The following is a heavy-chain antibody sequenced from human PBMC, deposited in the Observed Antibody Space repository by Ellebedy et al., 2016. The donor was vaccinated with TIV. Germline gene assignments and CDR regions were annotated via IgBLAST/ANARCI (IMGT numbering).Heavy chain of an antibody. CDR2: ISHSGSI. Sequence: SETLSLSCTVSGFSISDSYYWGWIRQPPGKVLVWIGAISHSGSIYYNPSLQSRVTISLDTSKNQFSLKVNSVTAADTAVYYCARDAYYDLLTSYFGNFDFWGQGTLVTVSS. V-gene: IGHV4-38-2*02. CDR3: ARDAYYDLLTSYFGNFDF. CDR1: GFSISDSYY. J-gene: IGHJ4*02. D-gene: IGHD3-9*01.